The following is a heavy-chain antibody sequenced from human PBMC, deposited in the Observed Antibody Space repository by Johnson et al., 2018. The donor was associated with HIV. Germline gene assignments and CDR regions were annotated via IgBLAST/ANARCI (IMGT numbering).Heavy chain of an antibody. CDR3: AKDIYGYDAFDI. CDR2: ISWNSGSI. J-gene: IGHJ3*02. D-gene: IGHD5-24*01. V-gene: IGHV3-9*01. CDR1: GFTFDDYA. Sequence: QLVESGGGLVQPGRSLRLSCAASGFTFDDYAMHWVRQAPGKGLEWVSGISWNSGSIGYADSVKGRFTISRDNSKNTLYLQMNRLRAEDTALYYCAKDIYGYDAFDIWGQGTMVTVSS.